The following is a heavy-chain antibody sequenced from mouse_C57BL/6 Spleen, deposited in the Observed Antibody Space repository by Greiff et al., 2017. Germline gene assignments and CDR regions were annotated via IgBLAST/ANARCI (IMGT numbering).Heavy chain of an antibody. CDR2: IYPGDGDT. CDR3: ARPNWDARGYFDV. Sequence: QVQLKQSGPELVKPGASVKISCKASGYAFSSSWMNWVKQRPGKGLEWIGRIYPGDGDTNYNGKFKGKATLTADKSSSTAYMQLSSLTSEDSAVYFCARPNWDARGYFDVWGTGTTVTVSS. D-gene: IGHD4-1*01. J-gene: IGHJ1*03. V-gene: IGHV1-82*01. CDR1: GYAFSSSW.